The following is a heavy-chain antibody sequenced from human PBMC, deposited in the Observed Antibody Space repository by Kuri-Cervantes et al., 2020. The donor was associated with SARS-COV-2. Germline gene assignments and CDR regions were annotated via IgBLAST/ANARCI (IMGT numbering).Heavy chain of an antibody. V-gene: IGHV4-59*01. Sequence: SETLSLTCTVSGGSISSYYWSWIRQPPGKGLEWTGYIYYSGSTNYNPSLKSRVTISVDTSKNQFSLKLSSVTAADTAVYYCARGYYYDSSGYYYVGGYYYMDVWGKGTTVTVSS. CDR2: IYYSGST. D-gene: IGHD3-22*01. J-gene: IGHJ6*03. CDR3: ARGYYYDSSGYYYVGGYYYMDV. CDR1: GGSISSYY.